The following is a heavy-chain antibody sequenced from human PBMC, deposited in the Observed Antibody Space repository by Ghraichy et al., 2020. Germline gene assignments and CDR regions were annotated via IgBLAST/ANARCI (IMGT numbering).Heavy chain of an antibody. CDR2: INQDGREK. Sequence: GESLNISCAASGSTFTSYWMSWVRQAPGKGLEWVANINQDGREKYYVDSVKGRFTISRDNAKYSLYLQMNSLRAEDTAVYYCARETHNNYDYWGQGTLVTVSS. D-gene: IGHD4-11*01. V-gene: IGHV3-7*01. CDR1: GSTFTSYW. CDR3: ARETHNNYDY. J-gene: IGHJ4*02.